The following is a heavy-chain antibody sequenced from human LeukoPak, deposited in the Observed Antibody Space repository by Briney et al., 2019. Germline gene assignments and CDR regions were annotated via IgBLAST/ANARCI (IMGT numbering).Heavy chain of an antibody. V-gene: IGHV4-59*08. J-gene: IGHJ3*02. D-gene: IGHD3-22*01. CDR2: IXYSGST. Sequence: YIXYSGSTNYNPSLKSRVTISVDTSKNQFSLKLSSVTAADTAVYYCARRIRDYYDSSGYPRDDAFDIWGQGTMVTVSS. CDR3: ARRIRDYYDSSGYPRDDAFDI.